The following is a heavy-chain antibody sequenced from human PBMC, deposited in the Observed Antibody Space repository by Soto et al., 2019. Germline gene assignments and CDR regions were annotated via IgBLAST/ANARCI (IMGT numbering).Heavy chain of an antibody. CDR2: INHSGST. J-gene: IGHJ4*02. CDR1: GGSFSGYY. Sequence: SETLSLTCAVYGGSFSGYYWNWIRQPPGKGLEWIGEINHSGSTNYSPSLKSRVTISVETSKNQISLKLSSVTAADMAVYYCARLPISGGLDYWGPGTLVTVSS. CDR3: ARLPISGGLDY. D-gene: IGHD2-15*01. V-gene: IGHV4-34*01.